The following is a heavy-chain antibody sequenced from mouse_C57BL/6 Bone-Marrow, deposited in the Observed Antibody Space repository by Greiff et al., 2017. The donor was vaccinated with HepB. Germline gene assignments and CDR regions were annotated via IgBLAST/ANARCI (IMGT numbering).Heavy chain of an antibody. V-gene: IGHV6-6*01. CDR2: IRNKANNHAT. J-gene: IGHJ2*01. Sequence: EVKVEESGGGLVQPGGSMKLSCAASGFTFSDAWMDWVRQSPEKGLEWVAEIRNKANNHATYYAESVKGRFTISREDSKSSVYLQMNSLRAEDTGIYYCTVTTVYYFDYWGQGTTLTVSS. CDR1: GFTFSDAW. CDR3: TVTTVYYFDY. D-gene: IGHD1-1*01.